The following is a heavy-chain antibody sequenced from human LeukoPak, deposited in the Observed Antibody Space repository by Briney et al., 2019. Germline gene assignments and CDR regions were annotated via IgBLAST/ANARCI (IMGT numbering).Heavy chain of an antibody. J-gene: IGHJ4*02. D-gene: IGHD5-12*01. CDR2: INPNSGGT. CDR1: GYTFTGYY. CDR3: ARVSWVARESPIY. V-gene: IGHV1-2*02. Sequence: ASVKVSCKASGYTFTGYYMHWVRQAPGQGLEWMGWINPNSGGTNYAQKFQGRVTMTRDTSISTAYMELSRLRSDDTAVYYCARVSWVARESPIYWGQGTLVTVSS.